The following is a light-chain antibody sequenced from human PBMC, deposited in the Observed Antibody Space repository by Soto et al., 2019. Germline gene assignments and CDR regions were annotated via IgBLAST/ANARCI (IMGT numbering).Light chain of an antibody. CDR2: DVT. CDR1: KSVVGAFNY. CDR3: SSYTTRNTEV. V-gene: IGLV2-14*03. Sequence: HPSPLSGSPYQSITIPFIGTKSVVGAFNYVSWYQHHPGKAPKLIIYDVTDRPSGVSTRFSASKSGNTASLTISWLQAEDEADYYCSSYTTRNTEVFGTGTKVTVL. J-gene: IGLJ1*01.